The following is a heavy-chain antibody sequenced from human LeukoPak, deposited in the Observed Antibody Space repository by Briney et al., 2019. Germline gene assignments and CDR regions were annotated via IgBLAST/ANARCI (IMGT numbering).Heavy chain of an antibody. D-gene: IGHD3-22*01. J-gene: IGHJ4*02. Sequence: SETLSLTCTVSGGSISSYYWSWIRQPPGKGLEWIGYIYYSGSTSYNPSLKSRVTISVDTSKNQFSLKLSSVTAADTAVYYCARFDYDSSGYYYGYYWGQGTLVTVSS. CDR2: IYYSGST. CDR3: ARFDYDSSGYYYGYY. CDR1: GGSISSYY. V-gene: IGHV4-59*12.